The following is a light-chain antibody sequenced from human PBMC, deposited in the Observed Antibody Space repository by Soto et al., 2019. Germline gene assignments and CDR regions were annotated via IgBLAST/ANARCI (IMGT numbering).Light chain of an antibody. Sequence: EIEMTQSPATLSVSPGESATLSCRASQSVSNKLAWYQHKPGQAPRVLIYDTSTRAAGIPARFSGSGSGTDFTLTISSLQSEAFAVHYCPQYNTWRSITYGQGTRLESK. V-gene: IGKV3-15*01. CDR1: QSVSNK. CDR3: PQYNTWRSIT. CDR2: DTS. J-gene: IGKJ5*01.